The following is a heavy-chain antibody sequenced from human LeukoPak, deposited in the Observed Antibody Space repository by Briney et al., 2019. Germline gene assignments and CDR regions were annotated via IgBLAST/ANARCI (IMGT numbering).Heavy chain of an antibody. CDR1: GFTFSSYG. J-gene: IGHJ4*02. CDR3: AKDSRIHIRYFDWLLWAESEYYFDY. V-gene: IGHV3-30*18. Sequence: PGGSLRLSCAASGFTFSSYGMHWVRQAPGEGLEWVAVISYDGSNKYYADSVKGRFNIPRDNSKNSLYLQMNSLRAEDTAVYYCAKDSRIHIRYFDWLLWAESEYYFDYWGQGTLVTVSS. D-gene: IGHD3-9*01. CDR2: ISYDGSNK.